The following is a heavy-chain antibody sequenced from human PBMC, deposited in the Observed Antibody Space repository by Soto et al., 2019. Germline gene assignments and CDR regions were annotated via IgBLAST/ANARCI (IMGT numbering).Heavy chain of an antibody. J-gene: IGHJ4*02. CDR1: GFTFSSYG. V-gene: IGHV3-33*01. D-gene: IGHD3-9*01. CDR2: IWYDGSNK. CDR3: AGTLRYFDWLPLDY. Sequence: QVHLVESGGGVVQPGRSLRLSCAVSGFTFSSYGMHWVRQAPGKGLEWVAVIWYDGSNKYYADSVKGRFTISRDNSNNTLYLLMNSLRAEDTAVYYCAGTLRYFDWLPLDYWGQGTLVTVSS.